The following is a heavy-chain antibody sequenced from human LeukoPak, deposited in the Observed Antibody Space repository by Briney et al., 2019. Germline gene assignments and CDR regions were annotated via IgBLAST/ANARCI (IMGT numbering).Heavy chain of an antibody. CDR2: IKQDGSEK. CDR3: ARGWFRLIDY. CDR1: GFTFSSYA. D-gene: IGHD3-10*01. J-gene: IGHJ4*02. V-gene: IGHV3-7*01. Sequence: GGSLRLSCAASGFTFSSYAMSWVRQAPGKGLEWVANIKQDGSEKYYVDSVKGRFTISRDNAKNSLYLQMNSLRAEDTAVYYCARGWFRLIDYWGQGTLVTVSS.